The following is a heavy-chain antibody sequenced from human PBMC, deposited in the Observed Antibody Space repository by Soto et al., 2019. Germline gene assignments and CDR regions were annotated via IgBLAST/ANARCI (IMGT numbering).Heavy chain of an antibody. CDR3: ARVRGYRNNWFDP. D-gene: IGHD5-18*01. CDR1: VGSFSVYY. V-gene: IGHV4-34*01. CDR2: INHSGST. Sequence: SETLSLTCAFYVGSFSVYYWSWIRQPPGKGLEWIGEINHSGSTNYNPSLKSRVTISVDTSKNQFSLKLSSVTAADTAVYYCARVRGYRNNWFDPWGQGTLVTVSS. J-gene: IGHJ5*02.